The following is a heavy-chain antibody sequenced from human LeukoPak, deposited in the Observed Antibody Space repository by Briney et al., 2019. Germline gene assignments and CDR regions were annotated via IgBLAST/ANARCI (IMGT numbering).Heavy chain of an antibody. V-gene: IGHV4-31*03. Sequence: SQTLSLTCIVSGGSISSGGSYWNWIRQHPGKGLEWIGFISYTGNTYHNPSLRGRVTISVDTSKNQFSLRLSSVAAADTAVYFCATRPPGAQGSFPYFDFWGQGILVTVSS. CDR1: GGSISSGGSY. D-gene: IGHD2-8*02. J-gene: IGHJ4*02. CDR2: ISYTGNT. CDR3: ATRPPGAQGSFPYFDF.